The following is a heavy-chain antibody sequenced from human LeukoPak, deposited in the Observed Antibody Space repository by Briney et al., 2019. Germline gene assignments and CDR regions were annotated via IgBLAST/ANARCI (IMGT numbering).Heavy chain of an antibody. CDR2: INHSGST. J-gene: IGHJ5*02. Sequence: PGGSLRLSCAASGLTVSSNCMSWIRQPPGKGLEWIGEINHSGSTNYNPSLKSRVTISVDTSKNQFSLKLSSVTAADTAVYYCARSGAGYSSGWYLDWFDPWGQGTLVTVSS. V-gene: IGHV4-34*01. D-gene: IGHD6-19*01. CDR3: ARSGAGYSSGWYLDWFDP. CDR1: GLTVSSNC.